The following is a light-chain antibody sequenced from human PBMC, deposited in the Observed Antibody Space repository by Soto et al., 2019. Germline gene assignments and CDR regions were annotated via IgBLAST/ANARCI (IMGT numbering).Light chain of an antibody. CDR2: GAS. J-gene: IGKJ1*01. V-gene: IGKV3-15*01. CDR1: ETVATN. Sequence: EVVMTQSPATLSASPGERATLSCWASETVATNLAWYQQTPGQAPRLLISGASTRAAGISDRFRGSGSGTEFTLTISSLRSEDSGIYYCQQYFEWPPMTFGQGTKVEI. CDR3: QQYFEWPPMT.